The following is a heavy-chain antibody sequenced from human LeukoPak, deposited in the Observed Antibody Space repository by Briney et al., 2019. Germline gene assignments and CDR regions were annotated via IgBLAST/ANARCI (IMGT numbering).Heavy chain of an antibody. J-gene: IGHJ3*02. CDR3: ARDVSSPTRAFDI. CDR1: GFTLSTYE. CDR2: ISSSTSHT. D-gene: IGHD2-15*01. Sequence: GGSLRLSCAASGFTLSTYEMTWVRQAPGKGLEWVSFISSSTSHTFYADSVKGRFTIFRDTAKNSLYLQMNNLRGEDTALYYCARDVSSPTRAFDIWGQGTMVAVS. V-gene: IGHV3-48*03.